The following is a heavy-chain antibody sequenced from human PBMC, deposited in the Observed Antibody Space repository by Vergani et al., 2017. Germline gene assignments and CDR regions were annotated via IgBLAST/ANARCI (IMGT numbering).Heavy chain of an antibody. Sequence: QVQLVESGGGVVQPGRSLRLSCAASGFTFSSYGMHWVRQAPGKGLEWVAVISYDGSNKCYADSVKGRFTISRDNSKNTLYLQMNSLRAEDTAVYYCAKDADQWLVPHEYFQHWGQGTLVTVSS. CDR2: ISYDGSNK. D-gene: IGHD6-19*01. CDR3: AKDADQWLVPHEYFQH. CDR1: GFTFSSYG. V-gene: IGHV3-30*18. J-gene: IGHJ1*01.